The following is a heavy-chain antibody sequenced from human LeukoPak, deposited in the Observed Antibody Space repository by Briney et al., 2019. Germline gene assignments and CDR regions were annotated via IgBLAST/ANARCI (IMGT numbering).Heavy chain of an antibody. D-gene: IGHD2-21*01. V-gene: IGHV3-30*18. Sequence: GGSLRLSCAASGFTFSSYGMHWVRQAPGKGLEWVAVISYDGNTKYYADSVKGRFTISRDNSKNTLYLQMNSLRAEDTAVYYCAKVLLRDRDAFDIWGQGTMVTVSS. CDR2: ISYDGNTK. CDR3: AKVLLRDRDAFDI. CDR1: GFTFSSYG. J-gene: IGHJ3*02.